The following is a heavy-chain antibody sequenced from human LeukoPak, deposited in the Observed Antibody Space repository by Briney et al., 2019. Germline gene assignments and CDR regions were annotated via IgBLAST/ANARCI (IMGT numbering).Heavy chain of an antibody. Sequence: PSETLSLTCTVSGGSISSYYWGWIRQPPGKGLEWIGSIYHSGSTYYNPSLKSRVTISVDTSKNQFSLKLSSVTAADTAVYYCASKLWFGDAAYDYWGQGTLVTVSS. CDR2: IYHSGST. CDR1: GGSISSYY. D-gene: IGHD3-10*01. CDR3: ASKLWFGDAAYDY. V-gene: IGHV4-38-2*02. J-gene: IGHJ4*02.